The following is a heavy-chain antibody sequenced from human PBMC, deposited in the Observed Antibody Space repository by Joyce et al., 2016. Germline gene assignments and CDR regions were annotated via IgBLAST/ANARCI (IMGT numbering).Heavy chain of an antibody. D-gene: IGHD5-18*01. CDR1: GLSFVRPSF. CDR3: ARRTYNVHTPLGSDWYFDL. J-gene: IGHJ2*01. Sequence: QVQLQESGPGLVKPSETLSLTCGVSGLSFVRPSFWGGIRQPPGKGLEWIGNVYLQGITHYSPSLKSRVTISTDTSKNQFSLNLNSLTAADTAVYFCARRTYNVHTPLGSDWYFDLWGRGTLVTVSS. V-gene: IGHV4-38-2*01. CDR2: VYLQGIT.